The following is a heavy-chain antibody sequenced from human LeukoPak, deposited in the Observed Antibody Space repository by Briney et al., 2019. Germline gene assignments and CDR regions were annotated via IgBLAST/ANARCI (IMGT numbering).Heavy chain of an antibody. CDR1: GFTFSSYG. D-gene: IGHD3-22*01. J-gene: IGHJ4*02. CDR2: IRYDGSNK. Sequence: GGSLRLSCAASGFTFSSYGMHWVRQAPGKGLEWVAFIRYDGSNKYYADSVKGRFTISRDNSKNTLYLQMNSLRAEDTAVYYCAKDPDYDSSGPGMYWGQGTLVTVSS. CDR3: AKDPDYDSSGPGMY. V-gene: IGHV3-30*02.